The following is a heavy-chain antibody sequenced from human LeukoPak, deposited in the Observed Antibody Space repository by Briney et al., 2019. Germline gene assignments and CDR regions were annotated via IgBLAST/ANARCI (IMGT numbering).Heavy chain of an antibody. CDR3: ARGYYGSGSYSIPFDY. CDR2: MSPNSGNT. CDR1: GYTFTSYD. D-gene: IGHD3-10*01. Sequence: ASVKVSCKASGYTFTSYDINWVRQATGQGLEWMGWMSPNSGNTGYAQKFQGRVTMTRNTSISTAYMELSSLRSEDTAVYYCARGYYGSGSYSIPFDYWGQGTLVTVSS. V-gene: IGHV1-8*01. J-gene: IGHJ4*02.